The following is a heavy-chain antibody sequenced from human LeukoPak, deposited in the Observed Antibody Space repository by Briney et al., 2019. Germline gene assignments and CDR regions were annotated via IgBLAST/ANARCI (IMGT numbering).Heavy chain of an antibody. Sequence: PGGSLRLSCAASGFTFSSYGMHWVRQAPGKGLEWVSAISGSGGSTYYADSVKGRFTISRDNPKNTLYLRMNSLRAEDTAVYYCAKGDYYGSGSYLYWGQGTLVTVSS. V-gene: IGHV3-23*01. D-gene: IGHD3-10*01. J-gene: IGHJ4*02. CDR3: AKGDYYGSGSYLY. CDR2: ISGSGGST. CDR1: GFTFSSYG.